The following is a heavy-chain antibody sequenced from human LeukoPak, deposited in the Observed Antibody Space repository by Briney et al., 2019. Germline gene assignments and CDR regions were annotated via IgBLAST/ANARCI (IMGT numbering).Heavy chain of an antibody. CDR1: GGSISSYY. J-gene: IGHJ4*02. V-gene: IGHV4-4*07. CDR3: VRDKRSYGLDY. D-gene: IGHD5-18*01. CDR2: INTSGST. Sequence: PSETLSLTCSVSGGSISSYYWSWVRQPAEKGLEWIGRINTSGSTNYNPSLKSRVTMSVDTSKNQFSLNLSSVTAADTAVYYCVRDKRSYGLDYWGQGTLVTVSS.